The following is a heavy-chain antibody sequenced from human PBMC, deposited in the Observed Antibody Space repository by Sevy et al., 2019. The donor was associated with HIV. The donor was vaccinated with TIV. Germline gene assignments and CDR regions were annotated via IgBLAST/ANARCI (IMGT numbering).Heavy chain of an antibody. CDR1: GFTFSSYA. CDR2: ISGRGGST. J-gene: IGHJ3*02. V-gene: IGHV3-23*01. CDR3: AKEVMITPNPSDAFDI. Sequence: GGSLRLSCAASGFTFSSYAMSWVRQAPGKGLEWVSAISGRGGSTYYADSVKGRFTISRDNSKNTLYLQMNSLRAEDMAVYYCAKEVMITPNPSDAFDIWGQGTMVTVSS. D-gene: IGHD3-16*01.